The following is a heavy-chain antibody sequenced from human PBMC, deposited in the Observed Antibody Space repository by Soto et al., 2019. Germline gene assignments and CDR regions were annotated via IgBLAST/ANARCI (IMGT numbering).Heavy chain of an antibody. Sequence: EVQLVESGGGLVQPGGSLRLSCAASGFTFSTYSMNWVRQAPGKGLEWLSYISSSSNIIHYADSVRGRFTISRDNAENSLYLQMNSLRDEDTAVYFWARLYSTSSVERWFDPWGQGTLVTVSS. V-gene: IGHV3-48*02. CDR1: GFTFSTYS. CDR3: ARLYSTSSVERWFDP. J-gene: IGHJ5*02. D-gene: IGHD2-2*01. CDR2: ISSSSNII.